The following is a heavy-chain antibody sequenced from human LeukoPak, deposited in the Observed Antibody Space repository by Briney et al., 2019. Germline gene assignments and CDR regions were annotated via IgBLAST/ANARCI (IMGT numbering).Heavy chain of an antibody. CDR1: GFTFSDYY. V-gene: IGHV3-11*01. D-gene: IGHD5-24*01. CDR3: ARKFDRDGAY. Sequence: GGSLRLCCVGSGFTFSDYYINWIRQAPGKGLEWVSHIGSVSGTIYYADSVKGRFTISRDDAKNSVFLQMNSLRAEDTALYYCARKFDRDGAYWGRGTLVTVAS. CDR2: IGSVSGTI. J-gene: IGHJ4*02.